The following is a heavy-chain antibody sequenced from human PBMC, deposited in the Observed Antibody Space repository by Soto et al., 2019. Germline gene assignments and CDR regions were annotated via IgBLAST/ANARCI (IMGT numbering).Heavy chain of an antibody. Sequence: SETVSLTCSVSGGPFITSGYYWGWVRQPPGKGLEWIGSISYSGYTYYNPSLKSRVTISVDTSKTQFSLKLSSVTAADTALYYCARGCKGYCSSTSCYRSLYYYYMDVWGKGTTVTVSS. CDR3: ARGCKGYCSSTSCYRSLYYYYMDV. V-gene: IGHV4-39*01. J-gene: IGHJ6*03. CDR2: ISYSGYT. D-gene: IGHD2-2*01. CDR1: GGPFITSGYY.